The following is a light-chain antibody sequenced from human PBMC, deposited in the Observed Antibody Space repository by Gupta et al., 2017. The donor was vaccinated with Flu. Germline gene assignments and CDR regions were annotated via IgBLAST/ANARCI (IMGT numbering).Light chain of an antibody. CDR2: EVT. V-gene: IGLV2-11*03. CDR3: CSYAFSRA. CDR1: SCDVGSYIY. J-gene: IGLJ1*01. Sequence: TGTSCDVGSYIYVSWYQEHQGKAPILMIFEVTNRPAGVPNRFSGSKSGDTASLNISGRQAGDEADYDYCSYAFSRAFGTGTKVTVL.